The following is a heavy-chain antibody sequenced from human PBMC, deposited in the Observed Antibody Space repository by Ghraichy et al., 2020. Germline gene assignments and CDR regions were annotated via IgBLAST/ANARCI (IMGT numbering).Heavy chain of an antibody. CDR2: INHSGST. Sequence: SETLSLTCAVYGGSFSGYYWSWIRQPPGKGPEWIGEINHSGSTNYNPSLKSRVTISVDTSKNQFSLKLSSVTAADTAVYYCARALMVVPAARTIYYYYYGMDVWCQGTTVTVAS. V-gene: IGHV4-34*01. D-gene: IGHD2-2*01. CDR3: ARALMVVPAARTIYYYYYGMDV. CDR1: GGSFSGYY. J-gene: IGHJ6*02.